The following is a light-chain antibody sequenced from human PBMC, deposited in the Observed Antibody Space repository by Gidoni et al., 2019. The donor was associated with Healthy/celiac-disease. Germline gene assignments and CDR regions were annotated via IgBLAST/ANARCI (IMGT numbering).Light chain of an antibody. CDR2: DVS. Sequence: QSALPQPRSVSGSPGQSVTISCTGTSIDAGGYNYVSWYQQHPGKAPKLMIYDVSKRPSGVPDRFSGSKSGNTASLTISGLQAEDEADYYCCSYAGSYTFVVFGGGTKLTVL. V-gene: IGLV2-11*01. CDR1: SIDAGGYNY. J-gene: IGLJ2*01. CDR3: CSYAGSYTFVV.